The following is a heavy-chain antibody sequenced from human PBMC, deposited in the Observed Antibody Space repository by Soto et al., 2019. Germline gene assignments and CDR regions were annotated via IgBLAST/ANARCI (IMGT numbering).Heavy chain of an antibody. CDR2: IYYSGST. CDR1: GGSISSSSYY. V-gene: IGHV4-39*01. Sequence: SETLSLTCTVSGGSISSSSYYWGWIRQPPGKGLEWIGSIYYSGSTYYNPSLKSRVTISVDTSKNQFSLKLSSVTAADTAVYYCASQGPGDDFWSGYPYYYMDVWGKGTTVTVSS. D-gene: IGHD3-3*01. J-gene: IGHJ6*03. CDR3: ASQGPGDDFWSGYPYYYMDV.